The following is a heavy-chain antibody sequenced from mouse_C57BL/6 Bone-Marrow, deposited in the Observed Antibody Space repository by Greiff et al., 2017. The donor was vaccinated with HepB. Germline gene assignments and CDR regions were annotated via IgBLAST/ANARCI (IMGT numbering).Heavy chain of an antibody. Sequence: QVQLKQPGTELVKPGASVKLSCKASGYTFTSYWMHWVKQRPGQGLEWIGNINPSNGGTNYNEKFKIKATLTVDKSSSTAYMQLSSLTSVDSAVYYCARSVVTNVSYCFDYWGQGTTLTVSS. V-gene: IGHV1-53*01. CDR2: INPSNGGT. CDR1: GYTFTSYW. CDR3: ARSVVTNVSYCFDY. J-gene: IGHJ2*01. D-gene: IGHD2-3*01.